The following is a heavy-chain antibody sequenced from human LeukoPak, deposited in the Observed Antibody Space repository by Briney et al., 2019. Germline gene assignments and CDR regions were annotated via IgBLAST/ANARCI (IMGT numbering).Heavy chain of an antibody. D-gene: IGHD2-2*01. Sequence: GRSLRLSCAASGFTFSSYAMHWVRQAPGKGLEWVAVISYDGSNKYYADSVKGRFTISRDNSKNTLYLQMNSLRAEDTAVYYCARDQYCSSTSCSRTALRRYYYYYGMDVWGQGTTVTASS. CDR1: GFTFSSYA. CDR3: ARDQYCSSTSCSRTALRRYYYYYGMDV. J-gene: IGHJ6*02. CDR2: ISYDGSNK. V-gene: IGHV3-30*04.